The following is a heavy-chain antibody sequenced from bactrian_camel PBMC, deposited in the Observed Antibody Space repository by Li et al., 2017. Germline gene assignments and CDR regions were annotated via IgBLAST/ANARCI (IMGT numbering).Heavy chain of an antibody. CDR1: GYTYSGHC. V-gene: IGHV3S53*01. Sequence: HVQLVESGGGSVQAGGSLRLSCAFSGYTYSGHCMAWFRQAPGNEREAVAFIDTSGGTNYAYSVAGRFTISRDNAKNTLYLQMNSLKPEDTAMYYCAADEYNLGLARSYTYWGQGTQVTVS. CDR2: IDTSGGT. CDR3: AADEYNLGLARSYTY. D-gene: IGHD1*01. J-gene: IGHJ4*01.